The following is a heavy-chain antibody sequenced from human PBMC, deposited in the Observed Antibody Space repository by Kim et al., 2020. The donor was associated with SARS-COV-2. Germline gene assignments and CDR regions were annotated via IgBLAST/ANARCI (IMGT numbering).Heavy chain of an antibody. J-gene: IGHJ4*02. V-gene: IGHV1-2*02. CDR1: GYTFTGYY. CDR3: ARDQGVMATMRERGVDY. D-gene: IGHD2-21*01. Sequence: ASVKVSCKASGYTFTGYYMHWVRQAPGQGLEWMGWINPNSGGTNYAQKFQGRVTMTRDTSISTAYMELSRLRSDDTAVYYCARDQGVMATMRERGVDYWGQGTLVTVSS. CDR2: INPNSGGT.